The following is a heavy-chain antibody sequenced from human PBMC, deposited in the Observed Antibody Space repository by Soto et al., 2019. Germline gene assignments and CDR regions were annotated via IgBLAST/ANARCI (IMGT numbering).Heavy chain of an antibody. CDR3: ARYSSSGCDP. V-gene: IGHV4-31*01. CDR2: IYYSGNT. J-gene: IGHJ5*02. D-gene: IGHD6-19*01. CDR1: GGSVNNGGYY. Sequence: QVKLQESGPGLVKASQTLSLTCSVSGGSVNNGGYYWSWIRQHPGKGLEWIGYIYYSGNTYSNPSLESLLSSSVATSQNHFSLTLTSVTAADPAVYYCARYSSSGCDPWGQGTVVTVSS.